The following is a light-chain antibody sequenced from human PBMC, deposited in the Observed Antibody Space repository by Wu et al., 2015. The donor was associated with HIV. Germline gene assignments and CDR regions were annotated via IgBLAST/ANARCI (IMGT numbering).Light chain of an antibody. CDR2: GAS. CDR3: QQYGSLDGRTLG. V-gene: IGKV3-20*01. Sequence: EIVLTQSPGTLSLSPGERATLSCRASQSVSSSYLAWYQQKPGQAPRLLIYGASSRATGIPDRFSGSGSGTDFTLTISRLEPEDFAVYYCQQYGSLDGRTLGFGGRDQARD. J-gene: IGKJ4*01. CDR1: QSVSSSY.